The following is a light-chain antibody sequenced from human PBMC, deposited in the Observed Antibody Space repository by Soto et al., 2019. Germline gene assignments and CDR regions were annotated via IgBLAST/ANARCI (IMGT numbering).Light chain of an antibody. J-gene: IGLJ3*02. CDR1: SSNVGRNA. CDR2: TNN. Sequence: QSVLTQSPSASGTPGQRVTISCSGSSSNVGRNAVQWYQHFPGTAPKLLIHTNNQRPSGVPDRFSGSKSDTSASLAIRGLQSEDEADYYCAAWDDSLNGWVIGGGTQLTVL. V-gene: IGLV1-44*01. CDR3: AAWDDSLNGWV.